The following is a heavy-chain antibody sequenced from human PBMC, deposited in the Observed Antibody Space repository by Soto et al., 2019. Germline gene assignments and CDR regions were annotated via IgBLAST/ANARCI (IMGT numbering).Heavy chain of an antibody. CDR1: GFTFSGSA. J-gene: IGHJ3*02. D-gene: IGHD6-13*01. V-gene: IGHV3-73*01. CDR2: IRSKANSYAT. CDR3: TRQWQQQLAYDI. Sequence: PGGSLRLSCAASGFTFSGSAMHWVRQASGKGLEWVGRIRSKANSYATAYAASVKGRFTISRDDSKNTAYLQMNSLKTEDTAVYYCTRQWQQQLAYDIWGQGTMVTVSS.